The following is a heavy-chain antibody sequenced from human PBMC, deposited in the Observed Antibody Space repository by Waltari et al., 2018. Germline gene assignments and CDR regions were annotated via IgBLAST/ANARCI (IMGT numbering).Heavy chain of an antibody. Sequence: EVQLVESGGVVVQPGGSLRLSCAASGFTFDDYAMHWVRQAPGKGLEWVSLISWDGGSTYYADSVKGRFTISRDNSKNSLYLQMNSLRAEDTALYYCAKDSRQNYDFWSGYPYFDYWGQGTLVTVSS. CDR3: AKDSRQNYDFWSGYPYFDY. V-gene: IGHV3-43D*04. CDR2: ISWDGGST. D-gene: IGHD3-3*01. CDR1: GFTFDDYA. J-gene: IGHJ4*02.